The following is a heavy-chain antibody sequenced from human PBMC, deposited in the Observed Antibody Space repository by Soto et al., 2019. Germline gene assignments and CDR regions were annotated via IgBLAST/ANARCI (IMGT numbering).Heavy chain of an antibody. CDR3: ASAMVRGAMGYYYGMDV. CDR1: GGSISSYY. J-gene: IGHJ6*02. V-gene: IGHV4-59*12. D-gene: IGHD3-10*01. Sequence: SETLSLTCTVSGGSISSYYWNWIRQPPGKGLEWIGYIYYSGSTYYNPSLKSRVTISVDTSKNQFSLKLSSVTAADTAVYYCASAMVRGAMGYYYGMDVWGQGTTVTVSS. CDR2: IYYSGST.